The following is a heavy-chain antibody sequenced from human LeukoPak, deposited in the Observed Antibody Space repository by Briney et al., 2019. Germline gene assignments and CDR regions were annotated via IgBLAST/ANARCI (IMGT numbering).Heavy chain of an antibody. CDR2: ISGSSSYI. J-gene: IGHJ5*02. Sequence: GGSLRLSCAASGFTFSSYSMNWVRQTPGKGLEWVSSISGSSSYIYYADSVKGRFTISRDNAKKSLYLQMNSLRAEDTAVYYCARGAQTVAAADNWFDPWGQGTLVTVSS. CDR3: ARGAQTVAAADNWFDP. V-gene: IGHV3-21*01. D-gene: IGHD6-13*01. CDR1: GFTFSSYS.